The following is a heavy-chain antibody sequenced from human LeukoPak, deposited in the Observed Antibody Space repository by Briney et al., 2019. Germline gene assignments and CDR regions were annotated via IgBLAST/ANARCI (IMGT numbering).Heavy chain of an antibody. CDR2: IYYSGST. J-gene: IGHJ4*02. Sequence: SETLSLTYTVSGGSISSYYWSWIRQPPGKGLEWIGYIYYSGSTNYNPSLKSRVTISVDTSKNQFSQKLSSVTAADTAVYYCARVAAGYSSGYYFPFDYWGQGTLVTVSS. CDR3: ARVAAGYSSGYYFPFDY. D-gene: IGHD3-22*01. V-gene: IGHV4-59*01. CDR1: GGSISSYY.